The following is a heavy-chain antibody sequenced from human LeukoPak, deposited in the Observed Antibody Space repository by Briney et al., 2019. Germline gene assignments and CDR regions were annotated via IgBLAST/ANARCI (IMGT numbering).Heavy chain of an antibody. CDR1: GFTFDDYA. CDR2: ISWNSGSI. J-gene: IGHJ4*02. Sequence: GGSLRLSCAASGFTFDDYAMHWVRQAPGKGLEWVSGISWNSGSIGYADSVKGRFTISRDNAKNSLYLQMNSLRAEDTALYYCARDSWHDQYFDYWGQGTLVTVSS. CDR3: ARDSWHDQYFDY. D-gene: IGHD1-1*01. V-gene: IGHV3-9*01.